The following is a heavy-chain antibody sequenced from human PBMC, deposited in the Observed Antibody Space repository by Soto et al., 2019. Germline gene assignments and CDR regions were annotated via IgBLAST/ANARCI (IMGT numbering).Heavy chain of an antibody. Sequence: GGSLRLSCAASGFTFSSYAMHWVRQAPGKGLEWVAVISYDGSNKYYADSVKGRFTISRDNSKNTLYLQMNSLRAEDTAVYYCARDIGGSYYFRWFDPWGQGTLVTVSS. J-gene: IGHJ5*02. CDR1: GFTFSSYA. CDR3: ARDIGGSYYFRWFDP. V-gene: IGHV3-30-3*01. CDR2: ISYDGSNK. D-gene: IGHD1-26*01.